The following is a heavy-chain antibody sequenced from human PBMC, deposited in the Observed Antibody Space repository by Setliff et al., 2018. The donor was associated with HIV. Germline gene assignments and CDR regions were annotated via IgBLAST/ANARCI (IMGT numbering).Heavy chain of an antibody. J-gene: IGHJ4*02. D-gene: IGHD3-22*01. CDR3: ARVYGRGYFDTSGYFDY. CDR1: GFTFSSYG. CDR2: IWSDGSNK. Sequence: GGSLRLSCAASGFTFSSYGMHWVRQAPGKGLEWVAVIWSDGSNKYYADSVKGRFTISRDNSKNTLYLQMNSLRAEDTAVYYCARVYGRGYFDTSGYFDYWGQGTPVTVSS. V-gene: IGHV3-33*01.